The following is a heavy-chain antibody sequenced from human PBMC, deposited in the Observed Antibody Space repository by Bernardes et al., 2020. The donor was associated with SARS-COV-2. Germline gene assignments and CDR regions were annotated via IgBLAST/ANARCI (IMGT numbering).Heavy chain of an antibody. D-gene: IGHD6-13*01. Sequence: SETLSLTCAVYGGSFSGYYWSWIRQPPGKGLEWIGEINHSGSTNYNPSLKSRVTISVDTSKNQFSLKLSSVTAADTAVYYCASTPQTRMVKQLGYWGQGTLVTVSS. V-gene: IGHV4-34*01. CDR3: ASTPQTRMVKQLGY. CDR2: INHSGST. J-gene: IGHJ4*02. CDR1: GGSFSGYY.